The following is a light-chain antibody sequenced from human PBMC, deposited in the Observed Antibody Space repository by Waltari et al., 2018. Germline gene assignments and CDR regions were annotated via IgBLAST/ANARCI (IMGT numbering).Light chain of an antibody. Sequence: QSALTQPASVSGSPGPSITISCTGTNSDIGYYNYVSWYQQYPGKAPKLMIFDVTRWPSGVSHRFSGSNSGNTASLTISGLQAEDEADYFCAAYTSNNTVIFGGGTKVTVL. CDR3: AAYTSNNTVI. J-gene: IGLJ2*01. CDR1: NSDIGYYNY. CDR2: DVT. V-gene: IGLV2-14*01.